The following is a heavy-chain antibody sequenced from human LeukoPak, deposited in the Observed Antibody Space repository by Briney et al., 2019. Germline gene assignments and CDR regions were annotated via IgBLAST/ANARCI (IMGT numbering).Heavy chain of an antibody. CDR2: IIPIFGTA. J-gene: IGHJ5*02. Sequence: ASVKVSCKASGGTFSSYAISWVRQAPGQGLEWMGGIIPIFGTANYAQKFQGRVTITTDESTSTAYMELSSLRSEDTAVYYCARDIWTPGDRNFDPWGQGTLVTVSS. CDR3: ARDIWTPGDRNFDP. D-gene: IGHD3/OR15-3a*01. CDR1: GGTFSSYA. V-gene: IGHV1-69*05.